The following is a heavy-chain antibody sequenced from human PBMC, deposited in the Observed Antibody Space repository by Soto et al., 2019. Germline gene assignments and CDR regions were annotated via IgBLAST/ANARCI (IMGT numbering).Heavy chain of an antibody. CDR2: INPNSGGT. V-gene: IGHV1-2*04. D-gene: IGHD2-15*01. Sequence: ASVKVSCKASGYTFTGYYMHWVRQAPGQGLEWMGWINPNSGGTNYAQKFQGWVTMTRDTSISTAYMELSRLSSDDTAVYYCARDSSDCSGGSCYPTRVLDYWGQGTLVTVSS. CDR3: ARDSSDCSGGSCYPTRVLDY. J-gene: IGHJ4*02. CDR1: GYTFTGYY.